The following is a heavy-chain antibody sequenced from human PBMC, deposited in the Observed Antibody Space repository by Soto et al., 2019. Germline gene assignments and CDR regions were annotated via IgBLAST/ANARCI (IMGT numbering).Heavy chain of an antibody. J-gene: IGHJ6*02. D-gene: IGHD2-15*01. Sequence: SETLSLTGIVAGGSVISGTHYWSWSRQPPWNPLEWMGFIYSSWSTNYNPSLKRRVTMSVDTSKNQFSLRVRSVIVADTAVYHCAKFVRSCGGTTCYTRADVWGQGTTVNVSS. CDR2: IYSSWST. CDR1: GGSVISGTHY. CDR3: AKFVRSCGGTTCYTRADV. V-gene: IGHV4-61*01.